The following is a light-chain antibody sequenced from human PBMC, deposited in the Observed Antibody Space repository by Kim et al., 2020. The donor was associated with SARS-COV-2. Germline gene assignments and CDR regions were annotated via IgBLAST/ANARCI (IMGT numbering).Light chain of an antibody. CDR1: SSNIGNNY. Sequence: QKVTLSCSGSSSNIGNNYVSWYQQLPGTAPKLLIYDNNKRPSGIPDRFSGSKSGTSATLGITGLQTGDEADYYCGTWDSSLSAGWVFGGGTKLTVL. CDR2: DNN. J-gene: IGLJ3*02. CDR3: GTWDSSLSAGWV. V-gene: IGLV1-51*01.